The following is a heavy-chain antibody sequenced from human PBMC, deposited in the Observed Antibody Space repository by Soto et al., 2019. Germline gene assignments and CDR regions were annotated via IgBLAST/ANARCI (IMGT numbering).Heavy chain of an antibody. D-gene: IGHD3-9*01. V-gene: IGHV1-3*01. J-gene: IGHJ6*02. Sequence: ASVKVSCKASGYTFTGYAMHWVRQAPGQRLEWMGWINAGNGNTKYSQKFQGRVTITRDTSASTAYMELSSLRSEDTAVYYCARALRYFDWLLGYYYGMDVWGQGTTVTVSS. CDR3: ARALRYFDWLLGYYYGMDV. CDR2: INAGNGNT. CDR1: GYTFTGYA.